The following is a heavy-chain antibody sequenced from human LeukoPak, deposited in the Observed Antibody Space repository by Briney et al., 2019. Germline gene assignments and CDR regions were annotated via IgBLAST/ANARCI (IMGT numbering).Heavy chain of an antibody. CDR1: GFTFANTW. CDR2: INNDGSTT. D-gene: IGHD3-10*01. Sequence: GGSLRLSCAASGFTFANTWMHWVRQAPGKGLVWLSLINNDGSTTNYADSVKGRFTISRDKAKNTVYLQMNSLRAEDTAVYYCAIGGTYGSGSWGQGTLVTVSS. V-gene: IGHV3-74*01. CDR3: AIGGTYGSGS. J-gene: IGHJ4*02.